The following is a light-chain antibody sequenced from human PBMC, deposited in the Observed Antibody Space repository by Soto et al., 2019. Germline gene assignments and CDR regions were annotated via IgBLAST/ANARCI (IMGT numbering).Light chain of an antibody. V-gene: IGKV4-1*01. CDR3: QDYYSSWT. CDR1: QSVLYSSDNKNY. Sequence: DIVMTQSPETLAVSLGGRATINCKSSQSVLYSSDNKNYLAWYQQKTGQPPKLLIDWASTRASGVPDRFSGSGSGTDFTLTISSLQAEDVGIYYCQDYYSSWTFGQGTKVDIK. J-gene: IGKJ1*01. CDR2: WAS.